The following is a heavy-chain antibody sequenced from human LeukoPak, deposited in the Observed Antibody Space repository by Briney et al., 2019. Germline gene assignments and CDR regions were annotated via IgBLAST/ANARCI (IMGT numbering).Heavy chain of an antibody. D-gene: IGHD6-19*01. CDR2: INHSGST. CDR1: GGSFSGYY. V-gene: IGHV4-34*01. J-gene: IGHJ4*02. CDR3: ATQWLGPYGY. Sequence: SETLSLTCAVYGGSFSGYYWSWIRQPPGKGLEWIGEINHSGSTNYNPSLKSRVTISVDTSKNQFSLKLSPVTAADTAVYYCATQWLGPYGYWGQGTLVTVSS.